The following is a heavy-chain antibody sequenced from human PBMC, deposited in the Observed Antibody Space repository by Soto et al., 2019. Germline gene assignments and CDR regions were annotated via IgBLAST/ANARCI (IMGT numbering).Heavy chain of an antibody. CDR2: INPNSGNT. CDR1: GYIFTNYD. Sequence: QVQLVQSGAEVKKPGASVKVSCKASGYIFTNYDINWVRQATGQGLEYLGWINPNSGNTGYVQKFQGRGTMTRNNSINTAYMELSSLRSEDTAVYYCARGITYGVYARWFDPWGQGTLVTVSS. J-gene: IGHJ5*02. D-gene: IGHD4-17*01. V-gene: IGHV1-8*01. CDR3: ARGITYGVYARWFDP.